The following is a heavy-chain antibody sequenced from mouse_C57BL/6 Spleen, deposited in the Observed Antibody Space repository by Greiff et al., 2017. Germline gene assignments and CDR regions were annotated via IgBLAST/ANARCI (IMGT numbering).Heavy chain of an antibody. CDR1: GYTFTSYT. J-gene: IGHJ4*01. Sequence: QVQLQQSGAELARPGASVKMSCKASGYTFTSYTMHWVKQRPGQGLEWIGYINPSSGYTKYNQKFKDKATLTADNSSSTAYMQLSSLTSEDSAVYYCARGGYDYDAAMDYWGQGTSVTVSS. D-gene: IGHD2-4*01. V-gene: IGHV1-4*01. CDR3: ARGGYDYDAAMDY. CDR2: INPSSGYT.